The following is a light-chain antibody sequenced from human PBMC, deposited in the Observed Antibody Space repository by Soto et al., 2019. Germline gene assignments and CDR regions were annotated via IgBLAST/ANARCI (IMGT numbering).Light chain of an antibody. CDR1: SSDVGGYNY. CDR2: EVS. CDR3: TSYTSSITYV. V-gene: IGLV2-14*01. J-gene: IGLJ1*01. Sequence: QSALTQPASVSGSPGQSITISCTGTSSDVGGYNYVSWYQQHPGKAPKLMIYEVSNRPSGVSNRFSGSKSGNPASLTISGLQAEEEADYYCTSYTSSITYVFGTGTKVTVL.